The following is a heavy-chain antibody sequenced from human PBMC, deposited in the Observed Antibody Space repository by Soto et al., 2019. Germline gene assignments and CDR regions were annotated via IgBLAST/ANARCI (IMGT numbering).Heavy chain of an antibody. D-gene: IGHD4-17*01. J-gene: IGHJ4*02. Sequence: QVQLVQSGAELKKPGSSVKVSCKASGGTFSSYTISWVRQAPGQGLEWMGRIIPILGIANYAQKFQGRVTITADKSTSTAYMELSSLRSEDTAVYYCARGQGLDYGDLTFDYWGQGTLVTVSS. CDR1: GGTFSSYT. CDR2: IIPILGIA. CDR3: ARGQGLDYGDLTFDY. V-gene: IGHV1-69*02.